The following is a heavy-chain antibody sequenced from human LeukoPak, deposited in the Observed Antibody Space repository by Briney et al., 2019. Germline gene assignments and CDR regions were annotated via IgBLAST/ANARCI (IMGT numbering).Heavy chain of an antibody. CDR1: GGSFSGYY. CDR2: INHSGST. V-gene: IGHV4-34*01. Sequence: PSETLSLTCAVSGGSFSGYYWTWIRQPPGKGLEWIGEINHSGSTNYNPSPKSRVTISVDTSKNQFSLKLSSVTAADTAVYYCARGSIEQLVPRMGHYFDYWGQGTLVTVSS. J-gene: IGHJ4*02. D-gene: IGHD6-6*01. CDR3: ARGSIEQLVPRMGHYFDY.